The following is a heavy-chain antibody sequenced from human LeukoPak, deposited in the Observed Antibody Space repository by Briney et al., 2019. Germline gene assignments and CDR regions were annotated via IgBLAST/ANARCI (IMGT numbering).Heavy chain of an antibody. V-gene: IGHV3-49*04. CDR1: GFTFGDYA. D-gene: IGHD3-10*01. CDR3: TRELYGSGSSDGMDV. Sequence: PGRSLRLSCTASGFTFGDYAMSWVRQAPGKGLEWVGFIRSKAYGGTTECAASVKGRFTISRDDSKSIAYLQMNSLKTEDTAVYYCTRELYGSGSSDGMDVWGKGTTVTVSS. J-gene: IGHJ6*04. CDR2: IRSKAYGGTT.